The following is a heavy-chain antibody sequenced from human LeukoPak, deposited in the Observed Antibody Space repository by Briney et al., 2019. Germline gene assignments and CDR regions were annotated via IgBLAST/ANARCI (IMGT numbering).Heavy chain of an antibody. CDR1: GFTFDDYG. CDR2: INWNGGST. Sequence: GGSLRLSCAASGFTFDDYGMGWVRQAPGKGLEWVSGINWNGGSTGYADSVKGRFTISRDNAKNSLYLQMNSLRAEDTAIYYCARGEVRGRYFDWLSGAAFYWGQGTLVTVSS. J-gene: IGHJ4*02. D-gene: IGHD3-9*01. V-gene: IGHV3-20*04. CDR3: ARGEVRGRYFDWLSGAAFY.